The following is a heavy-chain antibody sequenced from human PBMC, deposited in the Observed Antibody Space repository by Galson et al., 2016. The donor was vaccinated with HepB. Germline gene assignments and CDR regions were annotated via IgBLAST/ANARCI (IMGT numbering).Heavy chain of an antibody. CDR3: TRDGLGCCGLEP. D-gene: IGHD3-16*01. J-gene: IGHJ5*02. V-gene: IGHV4-59*12. Sequence: SETLSLTCTVSGGSINDDYWIWIRQPPGKGLEWIGYIHHSGSTKYIPSLKSRVTISLDTSKNQFSLQLNSVTAADTAVYYCTRDGLGCCGLEPWGQGTLVTVSS. CDR1: GGSINDDY. CDR2: IHHSGST.